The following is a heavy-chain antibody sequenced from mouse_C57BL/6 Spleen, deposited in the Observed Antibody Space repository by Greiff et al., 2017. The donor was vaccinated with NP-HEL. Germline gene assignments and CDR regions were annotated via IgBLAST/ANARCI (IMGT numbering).Heavy chain of an antibody. V-gene: IGHV1-53*01. CDR1: GYTFTSYS. CDR2: INPSNGGT. J-gene: IGHJ4*01. CDR3: ARSELRLQAMDY. Sequence: QVQLQQPGTELVKPGASVKLSCKASGYTFTSYSMHWVKQRPGQGLEWIGNINPSNGGTNYNEKFKSKATLTVDKSSSTAYMQLSSLTSEDSAVYYCARSELRLQAMDYWGQGTSVTVSS. D-gene: IGHD3-2*02.